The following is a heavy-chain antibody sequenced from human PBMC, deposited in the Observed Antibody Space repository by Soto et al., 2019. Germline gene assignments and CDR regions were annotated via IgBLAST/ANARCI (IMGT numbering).Heavy chain of an antibody. Sequence: QVQLVQSGAEEKKPGSSVKVSCKASGYTFTSYAMHWVRQAPGQRLEWMGWINAGNGNTKYSQKFQGRVTITRDTSASTAYMELSSLRSEDTAVYYWATTYSGYDYHYYYGMDVWGPGTRVTASS. CDR3: ATTYSGYDYHYYYGMDV. CDR2: INAGNGNT. V-gene: IGHV1-3*05. D-gene: IGHD5-12*01. CDR1: GYTFTSYA. J-gene: IGHJ6*02.